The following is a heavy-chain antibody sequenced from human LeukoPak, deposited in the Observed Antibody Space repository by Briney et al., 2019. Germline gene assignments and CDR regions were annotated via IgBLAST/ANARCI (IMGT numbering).Heavy chain of an antibody. CDR2: IYSGGSI. Sequence: GGSLRLSCAASGFTVSTNYVTWVRQAPGKGLEWVSVIYSGGSIYYADSVKGRFTVSRDNSKNTLYLQMNSLRAEDTAVYYCASTTRGGTYYYYMDVWGKGTTVTISS. J-gene: IGHJ6*03. CDR3: ASTTRGGTYYYYMDV. D-gene: IGHD3-10*01. V-gene: IGHV3-53*01. CDR1: GFTVSTNY.